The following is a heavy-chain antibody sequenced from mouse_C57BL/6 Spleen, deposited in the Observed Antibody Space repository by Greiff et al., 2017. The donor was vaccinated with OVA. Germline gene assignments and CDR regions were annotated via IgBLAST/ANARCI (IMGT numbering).Heavy chain of an antibody. V-gene: IGHV1-39*01. CDR3: ARSGLPRGYFDV. CDR1: GYSFTDYN. J-gene: IGHJ1*03. CDR2: INPNYGTT. Sequence: EVKLQESGPELVKPGASVKISCKASGYSFTDYNMNWVKQSNGKSLEWIGVINPNYGTTSYNQKFKGKATLTVDQSSSTAYMQLNSLTSEDSAVYYCARSGLPRGYFDVWGTGTTVTVSS.